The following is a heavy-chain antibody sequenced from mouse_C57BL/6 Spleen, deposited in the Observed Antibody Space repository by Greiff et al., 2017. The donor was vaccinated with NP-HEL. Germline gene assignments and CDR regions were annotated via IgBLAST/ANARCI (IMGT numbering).Heavy chain of an antibody. Sequence: VQRVESGPGLVAPSQSLSITCTVSGFSLTSYGVDWVRQSPGKGLEWLGVIWGVGSTNYNSALKSRLSISKDNSKSQVFLKMNSLQTDDTAMYYCARIDSSGYGAMDYWGQGTSVTVSS. V-gene: IGHV2-6*01. CDR1: GFSLTSYG. J-gene: IGHJ4*01. CDR3: ARIDSSGYGAMDY. CDR2: IWGVGST. D-gene: IGHD3-2*02.